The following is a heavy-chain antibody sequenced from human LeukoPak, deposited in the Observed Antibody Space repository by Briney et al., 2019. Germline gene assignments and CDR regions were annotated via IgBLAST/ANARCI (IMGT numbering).Heavy chain of an antibody. CDR1: GFSVSSNY. V-gene: IGHV3-53*05. D-gene: IGHD3-10*01. CDR3: VRDTMVRGVPYYYYYYMDV. Sequence: PGGSLRLSCAASGFSVSSNYMSWVRQAPGKGLEWVSVIYSDGSTYYADSVKGRFTISRDNSKNTLYLQMNSLRAEDTAVYRGVRDTMVRGVPYYYYYYMDVWGKGTTVTISS. CDR2: IYSDGST. J-gene: IGHJ6*03.